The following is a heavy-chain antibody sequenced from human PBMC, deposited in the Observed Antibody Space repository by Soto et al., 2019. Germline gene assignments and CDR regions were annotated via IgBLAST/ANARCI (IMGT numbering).Heavy chain of an antibody. CDR1: GGSVTNGIYY. D-gene: IGHD3-10*01. CDR3: VRDSRRTGVKYFYGFDA. V-gene: IGHV4-61*01. CDR2: IYYRGAT. Sequence: QVQLQESGPGLVQPSETLSLTCNVSGGSVTNGIYYWSWIRQPPGGGLEWIGYIYYRGATKYNPSLESRVSISVDTPKNQFPLKLTSVTAADTAVYYCVRDSRRTGVKYFYGFDAWGQGTTVTVSS. J-gene: IGHJ6*02.